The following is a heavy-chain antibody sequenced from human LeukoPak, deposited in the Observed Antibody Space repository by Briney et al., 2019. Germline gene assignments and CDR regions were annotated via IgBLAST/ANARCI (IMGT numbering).Heavy chain of an antibody. CDR1: GFTFSSYW. V-gene: IGHV3-7*01. CDR2: TKQDGSEK. Sequence: GGSLRLSCAASGFTFSSYWMSWVRQAPGKGLEWVANTKQDGSEKYYVDSVKGRFTVPRDNAKNSLYLQMNSLRAEDTAVYYCARDSPERGYSYGPLDNYFDYWGQGTLVTVSS. J-gene: IGHJ4*02. CDR3: ARDSPERGYSYGPLDNYFDY. D-gene: IGHD5-18*01.